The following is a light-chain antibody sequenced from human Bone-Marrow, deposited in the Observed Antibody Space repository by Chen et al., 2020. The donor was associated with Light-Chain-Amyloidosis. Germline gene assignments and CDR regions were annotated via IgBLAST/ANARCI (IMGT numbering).Light chain of an antibody. V-gene: IGLV2-14*01. CDR3: SSYTITHTLV. Sequence: QSALTQPASVSGSPGQSITISCTGTSSDVGGDNHVSWYQQHPDKAPKLMIYEVTNRPSWVPDRCAGSKCENTASLTSAGLQTEDEADYFCSSYTITHTLVFGSGTRVTVL. CDR2: EVT. CDR1: SSDVGGDNH. J-gene: IGLJ1*01.